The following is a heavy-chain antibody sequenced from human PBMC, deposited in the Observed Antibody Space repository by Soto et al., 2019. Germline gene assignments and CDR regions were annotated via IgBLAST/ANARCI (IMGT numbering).Heavy chain of an antibody. Sequence: GGSLRLSCAASGFTFSSYSMNWVRQAPGKGLEWVSYISSSSSTIYYADSVKGRFTISRDNAKNSLYLQMNSLRDEDTAVYYCSRDIAYIRSWSGTLDIWVQGTMVSVS. CDR2: ISSSSSTI. D-gene: IGHD6-13*01. CDR1: GFTFSSYS. CDR3: SRDIAYIRSWSGTLDI. V-gene: IGHV3-48*02. J-gene: IGHJ3*02.